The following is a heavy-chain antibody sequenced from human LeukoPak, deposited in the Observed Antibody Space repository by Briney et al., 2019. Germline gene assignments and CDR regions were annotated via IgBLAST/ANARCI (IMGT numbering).Heavy chain of an antibody. CDR1: GFTFSAYN. V-gene: IGHV3-69-1*01. J-gene: IGHJ4*02. D-gene: IGHD3-10*01. CDR2: ISPSNTI. CDR3: ATGNYNSGSYGSGF. Sequence: GGSLRLSCAASGFTFSAYNMNWVRQAPGKGLEWISFISPSNTIYYADSVKGRFTISRGNAQNSLYLQMNSLSAEDTAVYHCATGNYNSGSYGSGFWGQGTLVTVSS.